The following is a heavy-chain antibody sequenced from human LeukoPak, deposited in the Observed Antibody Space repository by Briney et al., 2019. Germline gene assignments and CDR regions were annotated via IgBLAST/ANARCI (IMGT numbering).Heavy chain of an antibody. J-gene: IGHJ4*02. Sequence: PGGSLRLSCAASGFTFSSYAMSWVRQAPGKGLEWVSAISGSGGSTYYADSVKRRFTISRDNSKNTLYLQMNSLRAEDTAVYYCAKSDSSGYYYDYFDYWGQGTLVTVSS. CDR2: ISGSGGST. V-gene: IGHV3-23*01. CDR1: GFTFSSYA. D-gene: IGHD3-22*01. CDR3: AKSDSSGYYYDYFDY.